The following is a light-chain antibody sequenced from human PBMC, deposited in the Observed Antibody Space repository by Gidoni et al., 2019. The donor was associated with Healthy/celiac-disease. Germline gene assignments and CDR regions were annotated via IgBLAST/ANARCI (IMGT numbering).Light chain of an antibody. CDR1: KLGVKY. Sequence: SYDLTQPPPVPVSPGQTASITRSGDKLGVKYACWYQQKPGQSPVLVIYQDTKRPSAIPERFSGSNSGNAATLTISGTQAMDEADYYCQAWDRRSVVFGGGTKLTVL. CDR2: QDT. V-gene: IGLV3-1*01. J-gene: IGLJ2*01. CDR3: QAWDRRSVV.